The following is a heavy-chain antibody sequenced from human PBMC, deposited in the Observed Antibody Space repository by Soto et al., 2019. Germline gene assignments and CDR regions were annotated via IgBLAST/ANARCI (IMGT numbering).Heavy chain of an antibody. V-gene: IGHV3-7*03. J-gene: IGHJ6*02. CDR3: ASSIVGATPGDYYYYGMDV. Sequence: GGSLRLSCAASGFTFSSYWMSWVRQAPGKGLEWVANIKQDGSEKYYVDSVKGRFTISRDNAKNSLYLQMNSLRAEDTAVYYCASSIVGATPGDYYYYGMDVWGQGTTVTV. CDR1: GFTFSSYW. D-gene: IGHD1-26*01. CDR2: IKQDGSEK.